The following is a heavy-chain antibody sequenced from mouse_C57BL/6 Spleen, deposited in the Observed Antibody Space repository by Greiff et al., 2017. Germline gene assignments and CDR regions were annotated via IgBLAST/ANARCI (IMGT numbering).Heavy chain of an antibody. CDR2: IYPGDGDT. J-gene: IGHJ4*01. Sequence: QVQLQQSGAELVKPGASVKISCKASGYAFSSYWMNWVKQRPGKGLEWIGQIYPGDGDTNYNGKFKGKATLTADKSSSTAYMQLSSLTSEDSAVYFCARRGLLWEYAMDYWGQGTSVTVSS. CDR1: GYAFSSYW. D-gene: IGHD3-1*01. V-gene: IGHV1-80*01. CDR3: ARRGLLWEYAMDY.